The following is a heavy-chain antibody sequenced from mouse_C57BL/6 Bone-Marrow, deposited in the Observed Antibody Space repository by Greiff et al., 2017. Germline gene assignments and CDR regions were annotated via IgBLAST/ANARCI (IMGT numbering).Heavy chain of an antibody. CDR3: ARSRGSYYYGSGWYFDV. CDR1: GYTFTDHT. Sequence: QVQLQQSDAELVKPGASVKISCKVSGYTFTDHTIHWMKQRPEQGLEWIGYIYPRDGSTKYNEKFKGKSTLTADKSSSTAYMQLNRLTSEDSAVYFCARSRGSYYYGSGWYFDVWGTGTTVTVSS. V-gene: IGHV1-78*01. CDR2: IYPRDGST. D-gene: IGHD1-1*01. J-gene: IGHJ1*03.